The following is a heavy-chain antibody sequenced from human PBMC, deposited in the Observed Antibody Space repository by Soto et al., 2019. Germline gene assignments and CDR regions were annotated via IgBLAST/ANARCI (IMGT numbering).Heavy chain of an antibody. Sequence: PGGSLRLSCAASGFTFSTHSMNWVRQAPGKGLEWHSYITSSSVTKYADSVKGRFTISRDNAKNSLYLQMNSLRAEDTAVYFCVGEVGFQRMYWGQGTRVTICS. CDR2: ITSSSVT. V-gene: IGHV3-48*01. CDR1: GFTFSTHS. D-gene: IGHD1-26*01. CDR3: VGEVGFQRMY. J-gene: IGHJ4*02.